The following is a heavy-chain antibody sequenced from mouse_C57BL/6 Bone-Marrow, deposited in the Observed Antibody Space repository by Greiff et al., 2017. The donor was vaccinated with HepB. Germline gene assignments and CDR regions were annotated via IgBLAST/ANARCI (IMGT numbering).Heavy chain of an antibody. J-gene: IGHJ2*01. CDR1: GYTFTSYW. Sequence: QVQLQHPGAELVKPGASVKLSCKASGYTFTSYWMHWVKQRPGQGLEWIGMIHPNSGSTNYNEKFKSKATLTVDKSSSTAYMQLSSLTSEDSAVYYCARRGYDGYYRYYFDYWGQGTTLTVSS. CDR3: ARRGYDGYYRYYFDY. V-gene: IGHV1-64*01. CDR2: IHPNSGST. D-gene: IGHD2-3*01.